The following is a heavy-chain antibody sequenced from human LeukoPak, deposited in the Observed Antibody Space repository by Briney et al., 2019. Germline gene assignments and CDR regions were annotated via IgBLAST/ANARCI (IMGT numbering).Heavy chain of an antibody. CDR3: ARGWGSSGYYPFDY. V-gene: IGHV3-48*03. D-gene: IGHD3-22*01. Sequence: PGGSLRLSCAASGFTFSSYEMNWVRQAAGKGLEWLSHIRSSGNTIYYADSVKGRFTISRDNAKNSLYLQMNSLRAEDTAVYYCARGWGSSGYYPFDYWGQGTLVTVSS. J-gene: IGHJ4*02. CDR1: GFTFSSYE. CDR2: IRSSGNTI.